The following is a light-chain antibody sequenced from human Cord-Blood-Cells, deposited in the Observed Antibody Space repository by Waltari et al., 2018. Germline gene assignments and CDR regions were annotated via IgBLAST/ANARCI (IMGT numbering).Light chain of an antibody. J-gene: IGLJ3*02. Sequence: NFMLTQPHSVSESPGKTVTISCTRRSGSIASNYVHWYQQRPGSSPTTVIYEDNQRPSGVPDRFSGSIDSSSNSASLTISGLKTEDEADYYCQSYDSSNSWVFGGGTKLTVL. CDR3: QSYDSSNSWV. CDR2: EDN. V-gene: IGLV6-57*01. CDR1: SGSIASNY.